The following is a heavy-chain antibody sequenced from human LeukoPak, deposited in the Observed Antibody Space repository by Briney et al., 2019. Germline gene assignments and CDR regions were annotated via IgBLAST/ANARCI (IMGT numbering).Heavy chain of an antibody. CDR2: IIPIFGTA. CDR1: GGIFSSYA. Sequence: SVKVSCKASGGIFSSYAISWVRQAPGQGLEWMGRIIPIFGTANYAQKFQGRVTITTDESTSTAYMELSSLRSEDTAVYYCARRGMPSIAARWVTPNYYYYYMDVWGKGTTVTVSS. J-gene: IGHJ6*03. V-gene: IGHV1-69*05. CDR3: ARRGMPSIAARWVTPNYYYYYMDV. D-gene: IGHD6-6*01.